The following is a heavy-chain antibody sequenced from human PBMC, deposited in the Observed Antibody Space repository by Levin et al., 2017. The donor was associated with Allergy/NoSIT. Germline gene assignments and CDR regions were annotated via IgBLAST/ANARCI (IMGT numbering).Heavy chain of an antibody. CDR1: GFTFSGSA. D-gene: IGHD3-22*01. J-gene: IGHJ4*02. CDR2: IRSKANSYAT. V-gene: IGHV3-73*01. Sequence: GESLKISCEASGFTFSGSAMHWVRQASGKGLEWVGRIRSKANSYATAYAASVKGRFTISRDDSKNTAYLQMNSLKTEDTAVYYCTSPVSYYYDSSGYYRDYWGQGTLVTVSS. CDR3: TSPVSYYYDSSGYYRDY.